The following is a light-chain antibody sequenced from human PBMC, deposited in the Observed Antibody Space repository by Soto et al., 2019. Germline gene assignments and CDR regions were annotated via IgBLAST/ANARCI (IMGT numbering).Light chain of an antibody. CDR2: EVS. Sequence: QSALTQPASVSGSPGQSITISCTGTSSDIGNYDFVSWYQQVPGTAPKAMIYEVSSRPSGVSDRFSGSKSDNTASLTISGLQAEDEADYYCSSYTISSTGVFGGGTKLTVL. CDR1: SSDIGNYDF. CDR3: SSYTISSTGV. J-gene: IGLJ3*02. V-gene: IGLV2-14*01.